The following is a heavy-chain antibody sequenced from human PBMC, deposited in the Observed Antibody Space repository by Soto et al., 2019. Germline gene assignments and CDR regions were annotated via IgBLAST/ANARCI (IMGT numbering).Heavy chain of an antibody. Sequence: SETLSLTCTVSGGSISSSSYYWGWIRQPPGKGLEWIGSIYYSGSTYYNPSLKSRVTISVDTSKNQFSLKLSSVTAADTAVYYCARASLGYSSSWYIWFDPWGQGTLVTVSS. CDR2: IYYSGST. CDR1: GGSISSSSYY. V-gene: IGHV4-39*01. J-gene: IGHJ5*02. D-gene: IGHD6-13*01. CDR3: ARASLGYSSSWYIWFDP.